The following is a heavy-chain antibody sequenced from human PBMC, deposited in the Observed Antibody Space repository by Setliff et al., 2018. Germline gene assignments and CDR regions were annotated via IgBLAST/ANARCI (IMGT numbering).Heavy chain of an antibody. Sequence: GGSLRLSCAASGYPFSNAWMSWVRQAPGKGLEWVGRIKSKSEGGTTDQAAPAKGRFTVSRDDSKNTLYLHMNSLKTEDTAMYYCTGGGHAFDIWGQGTMVTVSS. CDR1: GYPFSNAW. J-gene: IGHJ3*02. D-gene: IGHD3-16*01. CDR2: IKSKSEGGTT. CDR3: TGGGHAFDI. V-gene: IGHV3-15*01.